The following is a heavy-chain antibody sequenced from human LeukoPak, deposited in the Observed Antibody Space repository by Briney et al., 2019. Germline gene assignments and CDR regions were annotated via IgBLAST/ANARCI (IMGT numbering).Heavy chain of an antibody. CDR2: IYSGGST. D-gene: IGHD5/OR15-5a*01. CDR3: AGIVSYYMDV. Sequence: GGSLRLSCAASEFSVGSNYMTWVRQAPGKGLEWVSLIYSGGSTYYADSVKGRFTISRDNSKNTLYLQMNSLRAEDTAVYYCAGIVSYYMDVWGKGTTVTVSS. CDR1: EFSVGSNY. V-gene: IGHV3-66*01. J-gene: IGHJ6*03.